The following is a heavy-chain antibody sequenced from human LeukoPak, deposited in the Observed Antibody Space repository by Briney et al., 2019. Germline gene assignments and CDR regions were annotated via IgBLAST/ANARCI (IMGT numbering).Heavy chain of an antibody. CDR3: ARAGIVVVPAAINYMDV. V-gene: IGHV3-30*02. CDR2: IRYDGSNK. J-gene: IGHJ6*03. D-gene: IGHD2-2*01. CDR1: GFTFSSYG. Sequence: GGSLRLSCAASGFTFSSYGMHWVRQAPGKGLEWVAFIRYDGSNKYYADSVKGRFTISRDNSKNTLYLQMNSLRSDDTAVYYCARAGIVVVPAAINYMDVWGKGTTVTISS.